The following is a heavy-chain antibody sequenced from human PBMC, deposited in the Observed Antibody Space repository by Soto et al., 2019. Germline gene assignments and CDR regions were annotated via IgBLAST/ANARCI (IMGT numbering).Heavy chain of an antibody. CDR1: GYTFTSYA. V-gene: IGHV1-3*01. D-gene: IGHD2-15*01. CDR2: INAGNGNT. CDR3: APEVVYCSGGTCSTPDAFDI. J-gene: IGHJ3*02. Sequence: ASVKVSCKASGYTFTSYAMHWVRQAPGQRLEWMGWINAGNGNTKYSQKFQGRVTITRDTSASTAYMELSSLRSEDTAVYYCAPEVVYCSGGTCSTPDAFDIWGKETMVTV.